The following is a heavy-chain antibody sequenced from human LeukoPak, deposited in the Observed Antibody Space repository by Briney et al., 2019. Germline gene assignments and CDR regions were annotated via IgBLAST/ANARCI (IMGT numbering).Heavy chain of an antibody. J-gene: IGHJ6*02. D-gene: IGHD4-17*01. CDR1: GYTFTNYD. Sequence: ASVKVSCKASGYTFTNYDINWVRQATGQGLEWMGWMNPNSGTTGYAQKFLGRVTITRNTSISTTYMELSSLRSEDTAVYYCARGDYGDHHYYYYYAMDVWGQGTTVTVSS. V-gene: IGHV1-8*03. CDR2: MNPNSGTT. CDR3: ARGDYGDHHYYYYYAMDV.